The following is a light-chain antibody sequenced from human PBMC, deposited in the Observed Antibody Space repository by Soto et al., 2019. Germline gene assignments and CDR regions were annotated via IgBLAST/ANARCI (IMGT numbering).Light chain of an antibody. CDR2: GAS. CDR1: QSVSSGH. CDR3: QQYGSSPWT. J-gene: IGKJ1*01. Sequence: EIGITQSPGNLSLSPGERATLSCRASQSVSSGHLAWYQQKPGQAPRLLIFGASSRATGIPDRFSGSGSGTDFALTINRLEPEDFAVYYCQQYGSSPWTFGQGTKV. V-gene: IGKV3-20*01.